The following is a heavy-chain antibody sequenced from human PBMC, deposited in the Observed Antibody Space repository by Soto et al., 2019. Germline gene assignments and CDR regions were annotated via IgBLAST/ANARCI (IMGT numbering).Heavy chain of an antibody. Sequence: SETLSLTCSVSGGSISSGDYYWTWIRQPPGKGLEWIGYISYSGSTFYNPSLKRRVTISVDRSKTRFSLKLSSVTPANTAVYYGARGKAAAPAMDVWGQGTRVTVSS. CDR1: GGSISSGDYY. D-gene: IGHD6-13*01. J-gene: IGHJ6*02. CDR3: ARGKAAAPAMDV. V-gene: IGHV4-30-4*01. CDR2: ISYSGST.